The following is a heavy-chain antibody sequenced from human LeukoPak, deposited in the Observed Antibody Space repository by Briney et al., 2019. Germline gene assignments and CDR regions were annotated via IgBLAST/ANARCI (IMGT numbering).Heavy chain of an antibody. CDR2: FRWNSGSI. CDR3: AKDKAPLYSGYDWDLDF. Sequence: PGRSLRLSCAASGFTFHQYAIHWVRQVPGKGLEWVSGFRWNSGSIGYADSVRGRFTISRDNAKNSVYLQMNSLRAEDTALYYCAKDKAPLYSGYDWDLDFWGQGTLVIVSS. V-gene: IGHV3-9*01. D-gene: IGHD5-12*01. J-gene: IGHJ4*02. CDR1: GFTFHQYA.